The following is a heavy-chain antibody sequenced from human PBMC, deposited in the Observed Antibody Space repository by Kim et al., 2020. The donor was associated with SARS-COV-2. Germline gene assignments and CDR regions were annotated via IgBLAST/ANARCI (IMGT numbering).Heavy chain of an antibody. V-gene: IGHV3-15*01. Sequence: VKGRFTISRDDSKNTLYLQMNSLKTEDTAVYYCTTGVLLWFGEGTSWFDPWGQGTLVTVSS. J-gene: IGHJ5*02. D-gene: IGHD3-10*01. CDR3: TTGVLLWFGEGTSWFDP.